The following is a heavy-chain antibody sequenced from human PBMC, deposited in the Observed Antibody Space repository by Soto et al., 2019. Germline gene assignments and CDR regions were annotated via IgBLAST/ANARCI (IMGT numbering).Heavy chain of an antibody. CDR1: GGTFSSYA. V-gene: IGHV1-69*01. CDR2: IIPIFGTA. J-gene: IGHJ6*02. D-gene: IGHD2-15*01. CDR3: ARRGCSGGSCYYPYYYYGMDV. Sequence: QVQLVQSGAEVKKPGSSVKVSCKASGGTFSSYAISWVRQAPGQGLEWMGGIIPIFGTANYAQKFQGRVTITADESTSTAYMELSSLRSEDTAVYYCARRGCSGGSCYYPYYYYGMDVWGQGTTVTVSS.